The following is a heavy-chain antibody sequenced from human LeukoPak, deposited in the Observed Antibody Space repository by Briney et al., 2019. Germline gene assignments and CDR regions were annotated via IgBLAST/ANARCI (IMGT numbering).Heavy chain of an antibody. CDR1: GGSFSSSGSY. Sequence: PSETLSLTCTVSGGSFSSSGSYWGWIRQPPGKGLEWIGSIYYSGSTYYNPSLKSRVTISVDTSKNQFSLKLSSVTAADTAVYYCASQGRYSSGWYYFDYWGQGALVTVSS. V-gene: IGHV4-39*01. CDR2: IYYSGST. D-gene: IGHD6-19*01. J-gene: IGHJ4*02. CDR3: ASQGRYSSGWYYFDY.